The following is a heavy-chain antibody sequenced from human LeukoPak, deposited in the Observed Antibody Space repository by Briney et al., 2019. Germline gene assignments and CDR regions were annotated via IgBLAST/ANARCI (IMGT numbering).Heavy chain of an antibody. V-gene: IGHV4-30-2*01. CDR2: IYHSGST. Sequence: SQTLSLTCTVSGGSISSGGYYRSWIRQPPGKGLDWIGYIYHSGSTYYNPSLKSRVTISVDTSKNQFSLKLSSVTAADTAVYYCARVSDYGVPAAMSLFDYWGQGTLVTVSS. CDR3: ARVSDYGVPAAMSLFDY. CDR1: GGSISSGGYY. J-gene: IGHJ4*02. D-gene: IGHD2-2*01.